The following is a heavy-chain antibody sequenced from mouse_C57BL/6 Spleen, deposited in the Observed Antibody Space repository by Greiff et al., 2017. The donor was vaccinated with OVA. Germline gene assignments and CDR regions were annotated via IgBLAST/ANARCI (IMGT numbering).Heavy chain of an antibody. J-gene: IGHJ3*01. CDR3: AKGAYSTWFAY. Sequence: QVQLQQSGPELVKPGASVKISCKASGYSFTSYYIHWVKQRPGQGLEWIGWIYPGSGNTKYNEKFKGKATLTADTSSSTAYMQLSSLTSEDSAVYYCAKGAYSTWFAYWGQGTLVTVSA. D-gene: IGHD2-5*01. CDR2: IYPGSGNT. V-gene: IGHV1-66*01. CDR1: GYSFTSYY.